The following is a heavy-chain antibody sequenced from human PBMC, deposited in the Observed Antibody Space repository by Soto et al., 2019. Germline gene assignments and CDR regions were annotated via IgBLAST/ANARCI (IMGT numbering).Heavy chain of an antibody. J-gene: IGHJ4*02. CDR1: GFTFDDYA. D-gene: IGHD3-22*01. CDR2: ISWNSGSI. V-gene: IGHV3-9*01. Sequence: GGSLRLSCAASGFTFDDYAMHWVRQAPGKGLEWVAGISWNSGSIGYADSVKGRFTISRDNAKNSLYLQMNSLRDEDTALYYCARGFGGYYYFDYWGQGTLVTVSS. CDR3: ARGFGGYYYFDY.